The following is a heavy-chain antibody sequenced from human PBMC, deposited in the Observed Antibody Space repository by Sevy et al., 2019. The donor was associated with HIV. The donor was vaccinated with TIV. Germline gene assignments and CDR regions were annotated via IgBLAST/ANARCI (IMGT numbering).Heavy chain of an antibody. V-gene: IGHV3-73*01. CDR2: IRSKANSYAT. J-gene: IGHJ3*02. D-gene: IGHD1-1*01. Sequence: GGSLRLSCAASGFTFSGSAMHWVRQASGKGLEWVGRIRSKANSYATAYAASVKDRFTISRDDSKNTAYLQMNSLKTEDTAVYYCTRSAGPERRNDAFDIWGQGTMVTVSS. CDR3: TRSAGPERRNDAFDI. CDR1: GFTFSGSA.